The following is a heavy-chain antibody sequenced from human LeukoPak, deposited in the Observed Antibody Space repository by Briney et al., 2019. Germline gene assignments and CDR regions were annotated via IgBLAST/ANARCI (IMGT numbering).Heavy chain of an antibody. J-gene: IGHJ4*02. V-gene: IGHV1-18*01. CDR2: ISAYNGNT. Sequence: GASVKVSCKASGYTFTSYGISWVRQAPGQGLECMGCISAYNGNTTYAQKFQGRVTMTWGMSTSTVYMELNSLISEDTAVYYCARGLLGELPGDFFDYWGQGTLVTVSS. CDR1: GYTFTSYG. CDR3: ARGLLGELPGDFFDY. D-gene: IGHD3-10*01.